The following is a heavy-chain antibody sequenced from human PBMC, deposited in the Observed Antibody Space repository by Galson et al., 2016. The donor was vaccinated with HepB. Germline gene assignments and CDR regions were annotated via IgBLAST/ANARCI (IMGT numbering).Heavy chain of an antibody. CDR3: TTWDWGLDC. CDR2: IRNKRDGGTA. J-gene: IGHJ4*02. D-gene: IGHD3/OR15-3a*01. V-gene: IGHV3-15*05. Sequence: SLRLSCAVSGLSVSDAWMTWVRQAPGKGLEWVGNIRNKRDGGTADYGAPVKGRFTISRDDSKNTLYLQMSSRKTDDTAVYFCTTWDWGLDCWGQGTLVTVSS. CDR1: GLSVSDAW.